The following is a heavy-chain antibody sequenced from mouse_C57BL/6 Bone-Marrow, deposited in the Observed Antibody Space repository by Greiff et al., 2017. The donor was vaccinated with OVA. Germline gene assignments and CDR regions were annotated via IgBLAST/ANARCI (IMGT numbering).Heavy chain of an antibody. Sequence: QVQLKQSGAELARPGASVKLSCKASGYTFTSYGISWVKQRTGQGLEWIGEIYPRSGNTYYNEKFKGKATLTADKSSSTAYMELRSLTSEDSAVYFCARRDYGSSPRYFDVWGTGTTVTVSS. D-gene: IGHD1-1*01. V-gene: IGHV1-81*01. CDR1: GYTFTSYG. CDR2: IYPRSGNT. CDR3: ARRDYGSSPRYFDV. J-gene: IGHJ1*03.